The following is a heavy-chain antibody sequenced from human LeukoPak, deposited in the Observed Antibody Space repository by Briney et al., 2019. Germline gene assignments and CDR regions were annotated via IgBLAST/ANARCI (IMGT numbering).Heavy chain of an antibody. CDR3: ARECSTTTSCREGHDY. CDR2: INPNSGGT. D-gene: IGHD2-2*01. V-gene: IGHV1-2*02. J-gene: IGHJ4*02. Sequence: ASVKVSCKASGYTFTGYYMHWVRQAPGQGLEWMGWINPNSGGTNYAQKFQGRVTMTRDTSITTAYMELSRLRSDDTAVYYCARECSTTTSCREGHDYWGQGTLVTVSS. CDR1: GYTFTGYY.